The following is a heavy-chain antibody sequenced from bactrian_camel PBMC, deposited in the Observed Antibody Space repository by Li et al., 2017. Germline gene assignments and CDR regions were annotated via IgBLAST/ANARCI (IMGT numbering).Heavy chain of an antibody. CDR3: AAGLPVGGWGALRQTNYNL. J-gene: IGHJ4*01. V-gene: IGHV3S53*01. D-gene: IGHD2*01. CDR2: IESDGST. Sequence: VQLVESGGGSVQAGGSLRLSCVASAYSFGRNSCMAWFRQAPGKEREAVAGIESDGSTSYANSVKGRFTISQDNSKNTLYLQMDSLKPEDTGMYYCAAGLPVGGWGALRQTNYNLWGQGTQVTVS. CDR1: AYSFGRNS.